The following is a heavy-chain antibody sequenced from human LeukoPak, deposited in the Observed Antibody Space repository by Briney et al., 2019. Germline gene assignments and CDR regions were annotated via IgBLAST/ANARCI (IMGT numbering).Heavy chain of an antibody. V-gene: IGHV1-24*01. J-gene: IGHJ4*02. CDR1: GYTLTELS. CDR3: ATWNGPSIAAAGTGDY. CDR2: FDPEDGET. D-gene: IGHD6-13*01. Sequence: ASVKVSCKVSGYTLTELSMHWVRQAPGKGLEWMGGFDPEDGETIYAQKFQGRVTMTEDTSTDTAYMELSSLRSGDTAVYYCATWNGPSIAAAGTGDYWGQGTLVTVSS.